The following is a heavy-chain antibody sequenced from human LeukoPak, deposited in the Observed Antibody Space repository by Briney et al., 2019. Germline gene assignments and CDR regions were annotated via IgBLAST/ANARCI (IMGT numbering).Heavy chain of an antibody. Sequence: PSETLSLTCTVSGGSISSGDYYWSWIRQPPGKGLEWIGYIYYSGSSYYNTSLKSRVTISVDTSKNQFSLKLSSVTAADTAVYYCASYSSGWYSDYWGQGTLVTVSS. CDR2: IYYSGSS. CDR3: ASYSSGWYSDY. V-gene: IGHV4-30-4*01. D-gene: IGHD6-19*01. CDR1: GGSISSGDYY. J-gene: IGHJ4*02.